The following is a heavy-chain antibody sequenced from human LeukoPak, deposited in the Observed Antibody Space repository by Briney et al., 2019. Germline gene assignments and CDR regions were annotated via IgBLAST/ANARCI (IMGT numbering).Heavy chain of an antibody. D-gene: IGHD3-22*01. J-gene: IGHJ4*02. V-gene: IGHV3-23*01. CDR1: GFTFNIYA. Sequence: GGSLRLSCAVSGFTFNIYAMSWVRQAPGKGLEWVSTISGSGAATYYADSVKGRFTISRDNSKNTLYLQMPSLRAEDTAVYYCARADYYDSSGYNDYWGQGTLVTVSS. CDR3: ARADYYDSSGYNDY. CDR2: ISGSGAAT.